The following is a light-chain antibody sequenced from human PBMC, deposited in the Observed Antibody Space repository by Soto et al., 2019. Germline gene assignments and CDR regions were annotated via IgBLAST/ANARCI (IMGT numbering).Light chain of an antibody. CDR2: DVS. V-gene: IGLV2-14*01. Sequence: QSVLTQRAPGSGDPGRSSTISCTGTKNDIGGYNYVSWYQQHPGKAPKLMIYDVSNRPSGVSNRFSGSKSGNTASLTISGLQAEDEADYYCSSYTSSSTPFVFGTGTKVTVL. J-gene: IGLJ1*01. CDR1: KNDIGGYNY. CDR3: SSYTSSSTPFV.